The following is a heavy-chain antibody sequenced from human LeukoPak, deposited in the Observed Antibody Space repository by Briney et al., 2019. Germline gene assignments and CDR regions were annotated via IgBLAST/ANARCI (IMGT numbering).Heavy chain of an antibody. V-gene: IGHV5-51*01. CDR3: ARRREGSTSSSGLYYYYSYMDV. CDR1: GYTFTNYW. CDR2: IYPGDSDT. D-gene: IGHD2-2*01. J-gene: IGHJ6*03. Sequence: GESLKISCKGSGYTFTNYWIDWVRQMPGKGLEWTGIIYPGDSDTRYSPSFQGQVTISADNSISTAYLQWSSLKASDTAIYFCARRREGSTSSSGLYYYYSYMDVWGKGTTVTVSS.